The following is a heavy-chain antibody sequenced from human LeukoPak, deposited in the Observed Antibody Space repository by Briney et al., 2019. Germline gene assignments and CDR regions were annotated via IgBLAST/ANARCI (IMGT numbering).Heavy chain of an antibody. J-gene: IGHJ4*02. V-gene: IGHV4-30-4*01. CDR3: ARVGWDYGSGSYYFGY. D-gene: IGHD3-10*01. CDR1: GGSISSGDYY. Sequence: PSQTLSLTCTVSGGSISSGDYYWSWIRQPPGEGLEWIGCIYYSGSTYYNPSLKSRVTISVDTSKNQFSLKLSSVTAADTAVYYCARVGWDYGSGSYYFGYWGQGTLVTVSS. CDR2: IYYSGST.